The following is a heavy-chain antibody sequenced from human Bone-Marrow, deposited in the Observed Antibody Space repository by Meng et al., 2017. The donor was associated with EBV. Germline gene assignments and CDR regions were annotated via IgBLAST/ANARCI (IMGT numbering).Heavy chain of an antibody. CDR3: ASESGRGFTPDY. CDR2: LIPMVGAP. Sequence: LLQAGAGVKKPGSSVKVSGRTSGGTFRRDAVSWVRQAPGQGLEWMGGLIPMVGAPHYAQKFQGRVTIIADESTSTHSMELNSLRSEDTAMYYCASESGRGFTPDYWGQGTLVTVSS. CDR1: GGTFRRDA. V-gene: IGHV1-69*01. D-gene: IGHD3-10*01. J-gene: IGHJ4*02.